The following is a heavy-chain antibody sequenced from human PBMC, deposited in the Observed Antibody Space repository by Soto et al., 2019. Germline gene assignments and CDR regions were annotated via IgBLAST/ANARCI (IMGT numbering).Heavy chain of an antibody. J-gene: IGHJ6*02. Sequence: EVQLLESGGGLVQPGGSLRLSCAASGFTFSSYAMSWVRQAPGKGLEWVSAISGSGGSTYYAASVKGRFTIPRDNSKNTLYLQMHSLSTEDTAVAYAAKGGSASRWASCYGMDVWGQGTTVTVCS. D-gene: IGHD2-2*01. CDR1: GFTFSSYA. CDR3: AKGGSASRWASCYGMDV. CDR2: ISGSGGST. V-gene: IGHV3-23*01.